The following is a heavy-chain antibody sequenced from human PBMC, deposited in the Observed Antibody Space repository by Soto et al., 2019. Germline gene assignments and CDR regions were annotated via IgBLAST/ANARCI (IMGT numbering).Heavy chain of an antibody. CDR1: GYTFTSYG. V-gene: IGHV1-18*01. D-gene: IGHD6-19*01. CDR3: ARERDLGGWYGDAFDI. J-gene: IGHJ3*02. Sequence: QVQLVQSGAEVKKPGASVKVSCKASGYTFTSYGISWVRQAPGQGLEWMGWISAYNGNTNYAQKLQGRVTMTTDTSTRTGYMELRSLRSDDKDVYYCARERDLGGWYGDAFDIWGQGTMVTVSS. CDR2: ISAYNGNT.